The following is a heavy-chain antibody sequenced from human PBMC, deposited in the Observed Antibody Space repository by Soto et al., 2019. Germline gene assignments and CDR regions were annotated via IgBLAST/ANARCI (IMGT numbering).Heavy chain of an antibody. D-gene: IGHD3-3*01. CDR1: GFTFSSYA. V-gene: IGHV3-23*01. CDR2: ISGSGGST. J-gene: IGHJ4*02. CDR3: AKLPYSVAMEWCVDY. Sequence: GGSLRLSCAASGFTFSSYAMSWVRQAPGKGLEWVSAISGSGGSTYYADSVKGRSTISRDNSKNTLYLQMNSLRAEDTAVYYCAKLPYSVAMEWCVDYWGQGTLVTVSS.